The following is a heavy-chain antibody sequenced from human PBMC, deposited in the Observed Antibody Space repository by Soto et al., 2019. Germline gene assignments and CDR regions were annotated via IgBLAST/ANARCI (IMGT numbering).Heavy chain of an antibody. CDR2: ISAYNGNT. CDR3: ARGVGSGSYYNQYNWFDP. Sequence: GPEVKKPGASVKVSCKASGYTFTNYGISWVRQAPGQGLEWMGWISAYNGNTKYAQKLQGRVTMTTDTSTSTAYMELRSLRSDDTAVYYCARGVGSGSYYNQYNWFDPWGQGTLVTVSS. J-gene: IGHJ5*02. D-gene: IGHD3-10*01. V-gene: IGHV1-18*01. CDR1: GYTFTNYG.